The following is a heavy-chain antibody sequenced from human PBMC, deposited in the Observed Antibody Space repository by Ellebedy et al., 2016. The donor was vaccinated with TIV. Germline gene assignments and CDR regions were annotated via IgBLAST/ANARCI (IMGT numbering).Heavy chain of an antibody. D-gene: IGHD3-3*01. CDR1: RVTFRSYW. CDR3: AGDLDV. CDR2: INSAGSST. Sequence: PGGSLRLSCAASRVTFRSYWMHRVRQAQGEGLVWVARINSAGSSTNYADSVKGRFTLSRDNAESILYLQMNSLRVEDTAMYYCAGDLDVWGQGILVTVSS. J-gene: IGHJ4*02. V-gene: IGHV3-74*01.